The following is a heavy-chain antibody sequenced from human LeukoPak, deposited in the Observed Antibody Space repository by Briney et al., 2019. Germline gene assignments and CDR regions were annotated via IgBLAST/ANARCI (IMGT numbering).Heavy chain of an antibody. D-gene: IGHD3-22*01. Sequence: SVKVSCKASGGTFSSSTITWVRQAPGQGLEWMGRIIPTLGIANYAQKFQGRVTITADKSTSTAYMELSSLRSEDTAVYYCARDQDYYDSSGYPYYFDYWGQGTLVTVSS. CDR1: GGTFSSST. CDR3: ARDQDYYDSSGYPYYFDY. V-gene: IGHV1-69*04. J-gene: IGHJ4*02. CDR2: IIPTLGIA.